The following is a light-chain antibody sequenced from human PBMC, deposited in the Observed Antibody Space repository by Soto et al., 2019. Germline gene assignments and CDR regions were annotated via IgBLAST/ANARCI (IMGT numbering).Light chain of an antibody. J-gene: IGLJ2*01. CDR3: SSYAGSTNFVV. CDR1: SSDVGGYNF. CDR2: EVN. V-gene: IGLV2-8*01. Sequence: QSVLTQPPSASGSPGQSVTISCIGTSSDVGGYNFVSWYQQHPDKAPKLMIYEVNKRPSGVPDRFSGSRSGNTASLTVSGLQAEDEADYYCSSYAGSTNFVVFGGGTKVTVL.